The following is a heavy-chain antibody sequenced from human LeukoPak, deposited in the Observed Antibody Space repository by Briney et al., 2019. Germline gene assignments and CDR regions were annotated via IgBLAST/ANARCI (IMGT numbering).Heavy chain of an antibody. D-gene: IGHD2-21*02. V-gene: IGHV4-34*01. CDR2: INHSGST. Sequence: SETLSLTCAVYGGSFSGYYWSWIRQPPGKGLEWIGEINHSGSTNYNPSLKSRVTISVDTSKNQFSLKLSSVTAADTAVYYCARGLNLGDWGYWGQGTLVTVSS. CDR1: GGSFSGYY. J-gene: IGHJ4*02. CDR3: ARGLNLGDWGY.